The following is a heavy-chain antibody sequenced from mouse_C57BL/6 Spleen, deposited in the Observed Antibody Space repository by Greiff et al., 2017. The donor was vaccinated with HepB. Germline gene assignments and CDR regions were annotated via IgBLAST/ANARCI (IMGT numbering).Heavy chain of an antibody. CDR3: ARLGDGYYYFDY. CDR2: IDPSDSET. Sequence: VQLQQPGAELVRPGSSVKLSCKASGYTFTSYWMHWVKQRPIQGLEWIGNIDPSDSETHYNQKFKDKATLTVDKSSSTAYMPLSSLTSEDSAVYYCARLGDGYYYFDYWGQGTTVTVSS. D-gene: IGHD2-3*01. J-gene: IGHJ2*01. V-gene: IGHV1-52*01. CDR1: GYTFTSYW.